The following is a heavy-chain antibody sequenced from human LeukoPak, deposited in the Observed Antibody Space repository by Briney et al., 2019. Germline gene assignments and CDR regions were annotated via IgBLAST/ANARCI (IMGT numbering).Heavy chain of an antibody. CDR2: IYYSGST. CDR1: GVSISSSSNY. D-gene: IGHD5-18*01. V-gene: IGHV4-39*01. J-gene: IGHJ6*03. Sequence: SETLSLTCTVSGVSISSSSNYWGWIRQPPGKGLEWIGHIYYSGSTYYNSSLKSRVTISVDTSKNQFSQELRSVTAADTDVYYCARLAVGYNFGYPYHYYMDAWGTGTTVTVTS. CDR3: ARLAVGYNFGYPYHYYMDA.